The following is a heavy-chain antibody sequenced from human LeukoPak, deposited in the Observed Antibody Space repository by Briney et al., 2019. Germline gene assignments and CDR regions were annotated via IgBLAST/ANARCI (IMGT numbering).Heavy chain of an antibody. CDR3: ARDLHRVVVRGVPHYYYYMDV. J-gene: IGHJ6*03. D-gene: IGHD3-10*01. CDR2: ISTYNGNT. Sequence: ASVKVSCMASGYTFTSYGISWVRQAPGQGLEWMGWISTYNGNTNYAQKLQGRVTMTTDTSTSTAYMELRSLRSDDTAVYYCARDLHRVVVRGVPHYYYYMDVWGKGTTVTISS. CDR1: GYTFTSYG. V-gene: IGHV1-18*01.